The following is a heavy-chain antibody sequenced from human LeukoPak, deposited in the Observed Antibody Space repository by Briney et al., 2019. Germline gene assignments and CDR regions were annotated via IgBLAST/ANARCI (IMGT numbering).Heavy chain of an antibody. CDR2: VYNSGST. CDR3: ARQTFGALYFDS. V-gene: IGHV4-61*02. CDR1: GYSISRGSYY. D-gene: IGHD3-10*01. J-gene: IGHJ4*02. Sequence: SETLSLTCTVSGYSISRGSYYWNWIRQPAGKGLEWMGRVYNSGSTNYNPSLKSRVTISTDMSKNQFSLKLSSVTAADTAVYYCARQTFGALYFDSWGQGTLVTVSS.